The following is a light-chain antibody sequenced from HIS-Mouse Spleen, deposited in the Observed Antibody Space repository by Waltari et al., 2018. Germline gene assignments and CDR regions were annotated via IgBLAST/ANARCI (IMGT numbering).Light chain of an antibody. V-gene: IGLV2-14*01. Sequence: LTQPASVSGSPGQSITISCTGTSSDVGGYNYVSWYQQHPGKAPKLMIYEVSNRPSGVSNRFSGSKSGNTASLTISGLQAEDEADYYCSSYTSCSTLVFGGGTKLTVL. CDR3: SSYTSCSTLV. CDR2: EVS. CDR1: SSDVGGYNY. J-gene: IGLJ2*01.